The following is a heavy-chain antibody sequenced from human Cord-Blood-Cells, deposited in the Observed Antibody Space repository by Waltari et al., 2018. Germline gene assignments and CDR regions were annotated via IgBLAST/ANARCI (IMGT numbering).Heavy chain of an antibody. CDR1: GYTFTSYD. J-gene: IGHJ6*02. V-gene: IGHV1-8*01. CDR2: MHPNSGNT. CDR3: ARGARGGYDYYYYYGMDV. D-gene: IGHD5-12*01. Sequence: QVPLVQSGAEVKKPGASVKASCKASGYTFTSYDINWLRQATGQGLEWMAWMHPNSGNTGYAQKFQGRVTMTRNTSISTAYMELSSLRSEDTAVYYCARGARGGYDYYYYYGMDVWGQGTTVTVSS.